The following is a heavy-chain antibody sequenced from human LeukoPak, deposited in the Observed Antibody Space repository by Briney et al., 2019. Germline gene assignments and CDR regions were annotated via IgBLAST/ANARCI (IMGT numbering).Heavy chain of an antibody. V-gene: IGHV4-59*01. Sequence: SETLSLTCTVRGDSTSSYYWSWIRQPPREGLEWIGYIYYSGSTNYNPSLKSRVTISVDTSKKQFSLKLSSVTAADTAVYYCARLYSSSHAFSYWGQGTLVTVSS. CDR3: ARLYSSSHAFSY. J-gene: IGHJ4*02. D-gene: IGHD6-13*01. CDR2: IYYSGST. CDR1: GDSTSSYY.